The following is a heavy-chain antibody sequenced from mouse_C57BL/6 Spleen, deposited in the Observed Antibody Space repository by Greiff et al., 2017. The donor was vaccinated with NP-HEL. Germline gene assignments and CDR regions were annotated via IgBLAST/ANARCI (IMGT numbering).Heavy chain of an antibody. CDR2: FYPGSGSI. J-gene: IGHJ2*01. D-gene: IGHD1-1*01. V-gene: IGHV1-62-2*01. CDR3: ARHEVPYYYGSSPFDY. CDR1: GYTFTEYT. Sequence: QVQLQQSGAELVKPGASVKLSCKASGYTFTEYTIHWVKQRSGQGLEWIGWFYPGSGSIKYNEKFKDKATLTADKSSSTVYMELSRLTSEDSAVYFCARHEVPYYYGSSPFDYWGQGTTLTVSS.